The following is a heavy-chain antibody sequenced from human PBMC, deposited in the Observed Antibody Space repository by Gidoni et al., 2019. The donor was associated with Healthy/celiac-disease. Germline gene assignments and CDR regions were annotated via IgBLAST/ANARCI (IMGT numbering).Heavy chain of an antibody. Sequence: QVQLQQWGAGLLKPSETLSLTCAVYGGSFSGYYWSWIRQPPGKGLEWIGEINHSGSTNYNPSLKSRVTISVDTSKNQFSLKLSSVTAADTAVYYCASGTVAGIIGGLYYFDYWGQGTLVTVSS. V-gene: IGHV4-34*01. CDR2: INHSGST. D-gene: IGHD6-19*01. CDR1: GGSFSGYY. CDR3: ASGTVAGIIGGLYYFDY. J-gene: IGHJ4*02.